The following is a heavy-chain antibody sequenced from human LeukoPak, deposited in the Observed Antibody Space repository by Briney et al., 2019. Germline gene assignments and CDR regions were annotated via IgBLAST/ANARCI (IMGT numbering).Heavy chain of an antibody. CDR2: ISSSSSTI. V-gene: IGHV3-48*01. D-gene: IGHD2-2*01. J-gene: IGHJ4*02. CDR1: GFTFSSYS. Sequence: GESLKISCAASGFTFSSYSMNCVRQAPGKGLEWVSYISSSSSTIYYADSVKGRFTISRDNAKNSLYLQMNSLRAEDTAVYYCARDLEVVPAAIDYWGQGTLVTVSS. CDR3: ARDLEVVPAAIDY.